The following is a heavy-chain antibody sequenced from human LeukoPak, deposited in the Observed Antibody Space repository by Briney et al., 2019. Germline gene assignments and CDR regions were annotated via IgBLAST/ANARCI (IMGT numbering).Heavy chain of an antibody. Sequence: GGSLRLSCAASGFTFSSQSMNWVRQAPGKGLEWVSYIRSSGSAIYYADSVKGRFTISRDNAKNSLYLQMNSLRAEDTAVYYCARETQYYYDSSGYYLFFDYWGQGTLVTVSS. D-gene: IGHD3-22*01. V-gene: IGHV3-48*04. J-gene: IGHJ4*02. CDR2: IRSSGSAI. CDR3: ARETQYYYDSSGYYLFFDY. CDR1: GFTFSSQS.